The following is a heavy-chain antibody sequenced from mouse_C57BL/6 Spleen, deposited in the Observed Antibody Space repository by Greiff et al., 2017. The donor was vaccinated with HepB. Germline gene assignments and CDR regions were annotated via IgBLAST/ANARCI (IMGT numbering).Heavy chain of an antibody. CDR3: ARRALLQLGRFAY. J-gene: IGHJ3*01. Sequence: EVQLQQSGPELVKPGASVKISCKASGYSFTGYYMNWVKQSPEKSLEWIGEINPSTGGTTYNQKFKAKATLTVDKSSSTAYMQLQSLTSEDAAVYYCARRALLQLGRFAYWGQGTLVTVSA. V-gene: IGHV1-42*01. CDR2: INPSTGGT. D-gene: IGHD4-1*02. CDR1: GYSFTGYY.